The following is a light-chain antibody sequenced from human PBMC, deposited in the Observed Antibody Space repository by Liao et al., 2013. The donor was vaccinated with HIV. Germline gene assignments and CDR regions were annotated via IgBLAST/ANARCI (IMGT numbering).Light chain of an antibody. V-gene: IGLV3-25*03. CDR2: KDS. Sequence: SYELTQPPSVSVAPGKTARITCGGNKIGSKSVHWYQQKPGQAPVLVIYKDSERPSGIPERFSGSSSGTTVTLTISGVQAEDEADYYCQSADSSGTFEFGGGTKLTVL. CDR3: QSADSSGTFE. CDR1: KIGSKS. J-gene: IGLJ2*01.